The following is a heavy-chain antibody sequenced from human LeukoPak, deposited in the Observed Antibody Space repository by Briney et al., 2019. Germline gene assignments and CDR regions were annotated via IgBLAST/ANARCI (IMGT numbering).Heavy chain of an antibody. CDR2: IIPIFGTA. D-gene: IGHD6-13*01. J-gene: IGHJ5*02. Sequence: ASVKVSCKASGGTFSSYAISWVRQAPGQGLEWMGGIIPIFGTANYAQKFQGRVTITADESTSTAYMELSSLRSEDTAVYYCARVFRAAAGPKGWFDPWGQGTLVTVSS. CDR1: GGTFSSYA. V-gene: IGHV1-69*13. CDR3: ARVFRAAAGPKGWFDP.